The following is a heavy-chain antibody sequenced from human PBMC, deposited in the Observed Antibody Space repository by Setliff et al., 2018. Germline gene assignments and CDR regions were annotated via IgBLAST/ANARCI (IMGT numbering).Heavy chain of an antibody. D-gene: IGHD5-12*01. Sequence: GESLKISCKGSGYSFTDYWIGWVRQMPGEGLEWMGIIHPSNSDTVYSPSFQGQVTIPADRSITTAYLQWSSLKASDTAIYYCARNGVALYDAFDIWGQGTMVTVSS. J-gene: IGHJ3*02. CDR3: ARNGVALYDAFDI. V-gene: IGHV5-51*01. CDR2: IHPSNSDT. CDR1: GYSFTDYW.